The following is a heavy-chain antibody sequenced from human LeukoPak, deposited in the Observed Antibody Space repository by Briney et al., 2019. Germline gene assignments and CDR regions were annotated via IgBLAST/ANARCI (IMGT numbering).Heavy chain of an antibody. V-gene: IGHV1-46*01. Sequence: ASVKVSCKASGYTFTSYYMHWVRQTPGQGLEWMGVINPSGGSTSYAQKFQGRVTMNRDTSTSTVYMELSSLRSEDTAVYYCARGEVPTYYYDSSGYWIFDYWGQGTLVTVSS. CDR3: ARGEVPTYYYDSSGYWIFDY. D-gene: IGHD3-22*01. CDR1: GYTFTSYY. CDR2: INPSGGST. J-gene: IGHJ4*02.